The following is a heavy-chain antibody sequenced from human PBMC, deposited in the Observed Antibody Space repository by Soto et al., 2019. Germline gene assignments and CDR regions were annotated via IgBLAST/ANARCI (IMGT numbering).Heavy chain of an antibody. CDR2: ISAYSGNT. V-gene: IGHV1-18*01. J-gene: IGHJ4*02. CDR3: ARGWYYDTGGYFDY. CDR1: GYTFTSYA. Sequence: GASVKVSCKASGYTFTSYAMHWVRQAPGQGLEWMGWISAYSGNTNYAQKLQGRVTMTTDTSTSTAYMELRSLRSDDTAVYYCARGWYYDTGGYFDYWGQGTLVTVSS. D-gene: IGHD3-22*01.